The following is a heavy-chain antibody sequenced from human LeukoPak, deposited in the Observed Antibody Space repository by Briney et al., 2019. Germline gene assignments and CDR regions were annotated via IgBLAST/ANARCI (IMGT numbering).Heavy chain of an antibody. D-gene: IGHD3-16*02. V-gene: IGHV4-39*07. CDR1: GGSISSSSYY. CDR2: IYYSGSA. J-gene: IGHJ4*02. Sequence: PSETLSLTCTVSGGSISSSSYYWGWIRQPPGKGLEWIGSIYYSGSAYYNPSLKSRVTISVDTSKNQFSLKLSSVTAADTAVYYCARELIWGSYRYFDYWGQGTLVTVSS. CDR3: ARELIWGSYRYFDY.